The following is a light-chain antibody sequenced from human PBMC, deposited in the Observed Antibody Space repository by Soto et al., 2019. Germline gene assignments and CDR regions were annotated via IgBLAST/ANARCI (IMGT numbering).Light chain of an antibody. CDR3: QQFGTSPT. CDR1: RNVNIRY. J-gene: IGKJ2*01. CDR2: GAS. Sequence: EIVLTQSPGTLSLSPGERATLSCRASRNVNIRYLAWYQKKPGQAPRLLIYGASSRATGIPDRFSGSGSGTDFTLTISRLEPEDFAVYYCQQFGTSPTFGQGTKLEIK. V-gene: IGKV3-20*01.